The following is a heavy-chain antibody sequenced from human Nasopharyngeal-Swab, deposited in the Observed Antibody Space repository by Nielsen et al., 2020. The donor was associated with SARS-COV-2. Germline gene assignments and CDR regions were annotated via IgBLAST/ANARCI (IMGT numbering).Heavy chain of an antibody. CDR3: ARLGTESYHYYSLDV. V-gene: IGHV3-21*01. CDR1: GFTFSIYS. CDR2: ISSSSNYI. Sequence: GESLKISCAASGFTFSIYSMNWVRQAPGKGLEWVSSISSSSNYIYHGDSVKGRFTISRDNTKKSLYLQMNSLRVEDTAVYYCARLGTESYHYYSLDVWGQGTTVTVSS. J-gene: IGHJ6*02. D-gene: IGHD1-1*01.